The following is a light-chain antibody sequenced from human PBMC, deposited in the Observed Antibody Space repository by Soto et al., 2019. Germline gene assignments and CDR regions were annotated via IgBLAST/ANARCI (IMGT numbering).Light chain of an antibody. CDR2: EVS. CDR1: SSDVGSYTL. J-gene: IGLJ1*01. V-gene: IGLV2-23*02. Sequence: QSALTQPGSVSGSPGQSITISCTGSSSDVGSYTLVSWYQQHPGKVPKLMIYEVSKRPSGVSVRFSGSRSGNTASLTISGLQAEDEADYFCWSYAGSFTYVFGTGTKVTVL. CDR3: WSYAGSFTYV.